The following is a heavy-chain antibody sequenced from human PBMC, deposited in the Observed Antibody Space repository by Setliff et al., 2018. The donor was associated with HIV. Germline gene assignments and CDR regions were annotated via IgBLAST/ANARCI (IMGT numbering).Heavy chain of an antibody. V-gene: IGHV3-74*01. D-gene: IGHD3-9*01. CDR3: ARGDQTGYYTTYYYYMDV. CDR1: GFTFSSYS. CDR2: LNSDGRST. J-gene: IGHJ6*03. Sequence: GGSLRLSCAASGFTFSSYSMYWVRQAPGKGLMWVSRLNSDGRSTTYADSVKGRFTISRDNARNTVFLQMNSLRAEDSAVYYCARGDQTGYYTTYYYYMDVWGLGTTVTVSS.